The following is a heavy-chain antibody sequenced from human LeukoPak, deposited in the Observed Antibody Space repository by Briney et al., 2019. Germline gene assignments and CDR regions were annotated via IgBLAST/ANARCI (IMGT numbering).Heavy chain of an antibody. V-gene: IGHV3-7*01. CDR2: IKQDGSEK. Sequence: PGGSLRLSCAASGFTFTNYWMSWVRHAPGKGPEWVANIKQDGSEKCYVDSVKGRFTISRDNAKNSLYLQMNSLRAEDTAVYYCARGGFYYALDYWGQGTLVTVSS. CDR3: ARGGFYYALDY. D-gene: IGHD3-10*01. J-gene: IGHJ4*02. CDR1: GFTFTNYW.